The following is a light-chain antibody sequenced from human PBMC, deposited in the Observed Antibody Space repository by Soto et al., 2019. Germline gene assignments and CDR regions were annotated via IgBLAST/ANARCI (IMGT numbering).Light chain of an antibody. V-gene: IGKV1-5*01. CDR1: QSISSW. CDR2: DAS. J-gene: IGKJ1*01. CDR3: QQYQSYSRT. Sequence: DIQMTQSPSTLSASVGDRVTITCRASQSISSWLAWYQQKPGKAPKLLIYDASSLESGVPSRFSGSGSGTEFTLTISSLEPDDFATYYCQQYQSYSRTFGQGTKVDI.